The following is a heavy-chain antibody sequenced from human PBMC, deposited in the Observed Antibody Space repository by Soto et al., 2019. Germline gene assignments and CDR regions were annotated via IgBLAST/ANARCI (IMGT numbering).Heavy chain of an antibody. CDR1: SGSISSYY. V-gene: IGHV4-4*07. CDR3: ATGGAYFDY. Sequence: PSETLSLTCTVSSGSISSYYCSWIRQAAGKGLEWIGRIHTSGSPNYNPSLKSRVTMSADTSKNQFSLKLTSVTAADTAVYYCATGGAYFDYWGQGTLVTVSS. J-gene: IGHJ4*02. CDR2: IHTSGSP.